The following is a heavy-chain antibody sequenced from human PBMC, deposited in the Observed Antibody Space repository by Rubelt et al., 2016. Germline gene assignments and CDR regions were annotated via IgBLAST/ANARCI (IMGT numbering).Heavy chain of an antibody. CDR3: ARDFYGSGTYRWYGMDV. J-gene: IGHJ6*02. D-gene: IGHD3-10*01. V-gene: IGHV3-30*07. Sequence: KGRFTISRDNSKNTLYLQMNSLRAEDTAVYYCARDFYGSGTYRWYGMDVWGQGTTVTVSS.